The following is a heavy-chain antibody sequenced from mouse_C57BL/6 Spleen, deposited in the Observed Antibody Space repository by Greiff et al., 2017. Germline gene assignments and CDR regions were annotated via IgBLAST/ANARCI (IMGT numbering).Heavy chain of an antibody. J-gene: IGHJ3*01. D-gene: IGHD2-3*01. Sequence: VQLQQSGPELVKPGASVKISCKASGYAFSSSWMNCVKQRPGKGLEWIGRIYPGDGDTNYNGKFKGTATLTADKSSSTAYMQLSSLTSEDSAVYFCARPGDGYYGRFAYWGKGTLVTVSA. CDR1: GYAFSSSW. V-gene: IGHV1-82*01. CDR2: IYPGDGDT. CDR3: ARPGDGYYGRFAY.